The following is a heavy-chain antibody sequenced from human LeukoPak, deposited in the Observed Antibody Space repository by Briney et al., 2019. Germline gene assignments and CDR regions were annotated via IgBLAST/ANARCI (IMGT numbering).Heavy chain of an antibody. D-gene: IGHD4-17*01. CDR3: ARGSKDYGDSFFDY. CDR2: IYSGGST. J-gene: IGHJ4*02. CDR1: GFTVSSNY. V-gene: IGHV3-66*01. Sequence: GGSLRLSCAASGFTVSSNYMSWVRQAPGKGLEWVSVIYSGGSTYYAASVKGRFTISRDNSKNTLYLQMNSLRAEDTAVYYCARGSKDYGDSFFDYWGQGTLVTVSS.